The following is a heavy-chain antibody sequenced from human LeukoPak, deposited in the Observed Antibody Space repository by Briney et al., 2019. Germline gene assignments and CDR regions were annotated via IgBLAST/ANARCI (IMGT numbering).Heavy chain of an antibody. CDR2: IYYSGST. CDR1: GGSISSYY. D-gene: IGHD2-2*01. CDR3: ARSCSSTSCLIDY. Sequence: SETLSLTCTVSGGSISSYYWSWIRQPPGKGLEWIGYIYYSGSTNYNPSLKSRVAISVDTSKNQLSLKLSSVTAADTAVYYCARSCSSTSCLIDYWGQGTLVTVSS. J-gene: IGHJ4*02. V-gene: IGHV4-59*01.